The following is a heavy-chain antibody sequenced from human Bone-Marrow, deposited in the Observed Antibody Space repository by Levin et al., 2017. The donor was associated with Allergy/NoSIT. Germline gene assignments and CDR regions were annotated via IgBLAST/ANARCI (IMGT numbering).Heavy chain of an antibody. Sequence: GESLKISCAASGFTFSSYAMSWVRQAPGKGLEWVSAISGSGGSTYYADSVKGRFTISRDNSKNTLYLQMNSLRAEDTAVYYCAKGLAAAGPTELFDYWGQGTLVTVSS. CDR3: AKGLAAAGPTELFDY. J-gene: IGHJ4*02. D-gene: IGHD6-13*01. CDR1: GFTFSSYA. CDR2: ISGSGGST. V-gene: IGHV3-23*01.